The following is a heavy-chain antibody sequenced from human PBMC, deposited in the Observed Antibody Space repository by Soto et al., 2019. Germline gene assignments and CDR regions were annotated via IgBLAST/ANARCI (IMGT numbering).Heavy chain of an antibody. CDR1: GGSFSGYY. J-gene: IGHJ6*02. D-gene: IGHD6-13*01. CDR2: INHSGST. CDR3: ARDRAIAAAGTGHYGMDV. V-gene: IGHV4-34*01. Sequence: PSETLSLTCAVYGGSFSGYYWSWIRQPPGKGLEWIGEINHSGSTNYNPSLKSRVTISVDTSKNQFSLKLSSVTAADTAVYYCARDRAIAAAGTGHYGMDVWGQGTTVTVSS.